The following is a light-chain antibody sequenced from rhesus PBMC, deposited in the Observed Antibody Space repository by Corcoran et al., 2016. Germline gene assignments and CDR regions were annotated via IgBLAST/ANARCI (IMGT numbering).Light chain of an antibody. Sequence: DIQMTQSPSSLSASVGDTVTITCRASQGISNYLAWYQQKPGKAPKPLIYYESNVETWVPSRFSGSGSRTDFTLTISSLQPEDFAIYYCQQHNSYPYSFGQGTKVEIK. V-gene: IGKV1S14*01. CDR2: YES. CDR3: QQHNSYPYS. CDR1: QGISNY. J-gene: IGKJ2*01.